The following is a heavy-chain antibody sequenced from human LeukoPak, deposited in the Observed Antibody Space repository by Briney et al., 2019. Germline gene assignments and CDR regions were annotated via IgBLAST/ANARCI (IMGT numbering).Heavy chain of an antibody. J-gene: IGHJ4*02. CDR1: RGSISSYY. Sequence: SVTLSLTCTVSRGSISSYYWGWIRQPPGNGLEWMGYIYYSGSTNYNPSLKSRVTISVDTSKNQFSLKLSSVTAADTAVYYCARVYRGGCSYYFDDWGQGSLVTVSS. CDR2: IYYSGST. D-gene: IGHD2-15*01. CDR3: ARVYRGGCSYYFDD. V-gene: IGHV4-59*01.